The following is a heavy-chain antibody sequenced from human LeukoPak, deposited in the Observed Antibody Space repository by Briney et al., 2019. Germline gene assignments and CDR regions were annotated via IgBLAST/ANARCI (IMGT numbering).Heavy chain of an antibody. Sequence: SETLSLTCTVSGGSINSNSYYWGWIRQPPGKGLEWIGEINHSGSTNYNPSLKSRVTISVDTSKNQFSLKLSSVTAADTAVYYCARGRFGVGELFDYWGQGTLVTVSS. CDR2: INHSGST. J-gene: IGHJ4*02. V-gene: IGHV4-39*07. CDR1: GGSINSNSYY. CDR3: ARGRFGVGELFDY. D-gene: IGHD1-26*01.